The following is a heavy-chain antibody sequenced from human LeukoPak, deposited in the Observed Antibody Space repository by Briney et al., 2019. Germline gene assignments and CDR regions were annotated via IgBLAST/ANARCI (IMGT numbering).Heavy chain of an antibody. CDR3: ARDPMNRRFDY. CDR1: GGSISSYY. J-gene: IGHJ4*02. D-gene: IGHD3-22*01. CDR2: IYYSGST. Sequence: KPSETLSLTCTVSGGSISSYYWSWIRQPPGKGLEWIGYIYYSGSTNYNPSLKSRVTISVDTSKNQFSLKLSSVTAADTAVYYCARDPMNRRFDYWAREPWSPSPQ. V-gene: IGHV4-59*01.